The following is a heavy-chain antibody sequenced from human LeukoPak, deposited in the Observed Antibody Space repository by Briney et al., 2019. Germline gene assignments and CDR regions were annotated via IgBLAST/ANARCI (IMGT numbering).Heavy chain of an antibody. CDR2: IIPIFGTA. V-gene: IGHV1-69*05. CDR1: GGTFSSYA. Sequence: SVKASCKPSGGTFSSYATSWVRQAPGQGLEWMGGIIPIFGTANYAQKFQGRVTITTDESTSTAYMELSSLRSEDTAVYYCARANSGYHDAFDIWGQGTMVTVSS. CDR3: ARANSGYHDAFDI. D-gene: IGHD3-22*01. J-gene: IGHJ3*02.